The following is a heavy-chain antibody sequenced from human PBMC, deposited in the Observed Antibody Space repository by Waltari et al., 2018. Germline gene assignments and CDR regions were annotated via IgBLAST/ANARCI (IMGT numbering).Heavy chain of an antibody. CDR2: SYPGGSDA. V-gene: IGHV5-51*01. D-gene: IGHD6-19*01. J-gene: IGHJ2*01. CDR1: GYSFTIYW. Sequence: EVQLVQSGAEVKKPGESLKISCKASGYSFTIYWIGWVRQMPGKGLGWMGISYPGGSDARDSPSFQGQVTISADKSLSTAYLQWSSLKATDTAMYYCARRRAVAGTGWYFDLWGRGTLVTVSS. CDR3: ARRRAVAGTGWYFDL.